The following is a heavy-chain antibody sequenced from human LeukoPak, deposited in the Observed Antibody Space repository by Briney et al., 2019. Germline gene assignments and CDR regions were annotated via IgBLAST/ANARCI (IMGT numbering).Heavy chain of an antibody. D-gene: IGHD6-19*01. J-gene: IGHJ4*01. V-gene: IGHV1-3*01. CDR1: GYTFTSYA. Sequence: RASVKVSCKASGYTFTSYAMHWVRQAPGQRLEWMGWINAGNGNTKYSQKFQGRITITRDTSASTAYMELSSLRSEDTAVSYCAREGSGWDYDYWGHGTLVTVSS. CDR2: INAGNGNT. CDR3: AREGSGWDYDY.